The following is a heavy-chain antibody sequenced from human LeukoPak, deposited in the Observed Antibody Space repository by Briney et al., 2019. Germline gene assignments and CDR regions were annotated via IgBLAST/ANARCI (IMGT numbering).Heavy chain of an antibody. Sequence: GGSLRLSCAASGFTFSSYWMHWVRQAPGKGLEWVSAISGSGGSTYYADSVKGRFTISRDNSKNTLYLQMNSLRAEDTAVYYCAKGPWGSQPYYYYYMDVWGKGTTVTISS. J-gene: IGHJ6*03. CDR1: GFTFSSYW. V-gene: IGHV3-23*01. CDR2: ISGSGGST. CDR3: AKGPWGSQPYYYYYMDV. D-gene: IGHD3-16*01.